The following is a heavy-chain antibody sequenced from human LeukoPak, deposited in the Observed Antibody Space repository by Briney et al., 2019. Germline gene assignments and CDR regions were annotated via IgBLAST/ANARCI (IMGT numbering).Heavy chain of an antibody. CDR2: IYYSGST. CDR1: GGSIVRYY. J-gene: IGHJ4*02. Sequence: SETLSLTCTVSGGSIVRYYWSWIRQPPGKGLEWIGYIYYSGSTNYNPSLKSRVTISVDTSKNQFSLKLSSVTAADTAVYYCARVWPFGSGHGYFDYWGQGTLVTVSS. D-gene: IGHD3-3*01. CDR3: ARVWPFGSGHGYFDY. V-gene: IGHV4-59*01.